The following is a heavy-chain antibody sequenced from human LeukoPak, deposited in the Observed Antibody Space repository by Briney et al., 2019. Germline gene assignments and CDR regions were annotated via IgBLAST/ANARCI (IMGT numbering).Heavy chain of an antibody. J-gene: IGHJ4*02. D-gene: IGHD6-13*01. CDR3: ARDTALVPKDY. Sequence: PGGSLRLSCAASGFTFSSYEMNWVRQAPGKGLEWVSYISSSGSTIYYADSVKGRFTISRDNAKNSPYLQMNSLRAEDTAVYYCARDTALVPKDYWGQGTLVTVSS. V-gene: IGHV3-48*03. CDR2: ISSSGSTI. CDR1: GFTFSSYE.